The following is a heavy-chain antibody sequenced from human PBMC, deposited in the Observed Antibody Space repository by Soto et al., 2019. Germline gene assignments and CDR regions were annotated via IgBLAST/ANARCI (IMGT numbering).Heavy chain of an antibody. CDR3: ARASGTRWFDP. V-gene: IGHV4-59*01. CDR1: GGSISSYY. D-gene: IGHD1-26*01. Sequence: PSETLSLTCTVSGGSISSYYWSWIRQPPGKGLEWIAYIYYSGSTNHNPSLESRVTISVDTSKNQFSLKLSSVTAADTAVYYCARASGTRWFDPWGQGTLVTVS. J-gene: IGHJ5*02. CDR2: IYYSGST.